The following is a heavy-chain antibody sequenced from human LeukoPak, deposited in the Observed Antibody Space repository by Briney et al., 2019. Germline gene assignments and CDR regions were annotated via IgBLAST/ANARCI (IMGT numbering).Heavy chain of an antibody. D-gene: IGHD1-26*01. CDR3: ARELTTGVGATDY. V-gene: IGHV1-46*01. Sequence: ASVKVSCKASGYTFTNYYIHWVRQAPGQGLEWMGIINPGGDYTGNAQQFQGRVTMTTDTSTITVYMERGSLRSEDTAGYYCARELTTGVGATDYWGQGTLVTVSS. CDR1: GYTFTNYY. CDR2: INPGGDYT. J-gene: IGHJ4*02.